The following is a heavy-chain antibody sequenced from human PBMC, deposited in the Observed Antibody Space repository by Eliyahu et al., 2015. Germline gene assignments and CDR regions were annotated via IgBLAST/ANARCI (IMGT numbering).Heavy chain of an antibody. D-gene: IGHD4-17*01. Sequence: QVQLQQWGAGLLKPSETLSLTCAVYGGSFSGYYWSWIRQPPGKGLEWIGEINHSGSTNYNPSLKSRVTISVDTSKNQFSLKLSSVTAADTAVYYCARGQVYGDADFDYWGQGTLVTVSS. CDR1: GGSFSGYY. CDR2: INHSGST. V-gene: IGHV4-34*01. J-gene: IGHJ4*02. CDR3: ARGQVYGDADFDY.